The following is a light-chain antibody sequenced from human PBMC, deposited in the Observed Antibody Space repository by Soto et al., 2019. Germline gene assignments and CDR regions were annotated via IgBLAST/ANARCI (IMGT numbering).Light chain of an antibody. Sequence: EIVMTQAPSTLSVSPGERATLSCRASQSVSSNLAWYQQKPGQAPRLLIYGASTRGTGIPARFSGSGFGTEFTLTISSLQSEDFAVYYCQQYNNWPLSFGGGTKVDIK. V-gene: IGKV3-15*01. CDR1: QSVSSN. CDR2: GAS. CDR3: QQYNNWPLS. J-gene: IGKJ4*01.